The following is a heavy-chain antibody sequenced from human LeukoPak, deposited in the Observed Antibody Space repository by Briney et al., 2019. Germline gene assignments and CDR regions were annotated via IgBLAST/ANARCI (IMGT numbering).Heavy chain of an antibody. CDR2: ISYDGSNK. CDR3: AKEAWFGVPYQSHYYYVMDV. J-gene: IGHJ6*02. V-gene: IGHV3-30*18. D-gene: IGHD3-10*01. Sequence: GRSLRLSCAASGFTFSSYGMHWVRQAPGKGLERVAVISYDGSNKYYADSVKGRFTISRDNSKNTLYLQMNSLRAEDTAVYYCAKEAWFGVPYQSHYYYVMDVWGQGTTVTVSS. CDR1: GFTFSSYG.